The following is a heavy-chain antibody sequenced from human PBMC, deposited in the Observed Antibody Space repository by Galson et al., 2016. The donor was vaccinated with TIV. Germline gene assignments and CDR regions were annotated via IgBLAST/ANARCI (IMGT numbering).Heavy chain of an antibody. CDR1: GFTFSDYY. D-gene: IGHD5-18*01. CDR2: ISSNSXSR. CDR3: SKARGYGYGSPRDYHYGMDV. V-gene: IGHV3-9*01. Sequence: SLRLSCAASGFTFSDYYMTWIRQAPGKGLEWVSGISSNSXSRGYADSVKGRFTVSRDNAKNSLYLQMNSLRGEDTALYYCSKARGYGYGSPRDYHYGMDVWGQGTTVIVSS. J-gene: IGHJ6*02.